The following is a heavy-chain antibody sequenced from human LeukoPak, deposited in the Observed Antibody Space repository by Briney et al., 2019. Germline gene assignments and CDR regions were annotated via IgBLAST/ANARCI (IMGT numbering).Heavy chain of an antibody. CDR3: ARGSGGKSGGHFDY. Sequence: SETLSLTCAVYGGSFSGYYWSWIRQPPGKGLEWIGEINHSGSTNYNPSLKSRVTISVDRSKNQFSLKLSSVTAADTAVYYCARGSGGKSGGHFDYWGQGTLVTVSS. J-gene: IGHJ4*02. D-gene: IGHD4-23*01. V-gene: IGHV4-34*01. CDR1: GGSFSGYY. CDR2: INHSGST.